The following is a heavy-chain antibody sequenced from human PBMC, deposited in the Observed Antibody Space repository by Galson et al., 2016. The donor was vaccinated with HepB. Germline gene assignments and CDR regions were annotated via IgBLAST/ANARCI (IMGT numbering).Heavy chain of an antibody. J-gene: IGHJ4*02. CDR2: IHHRRTI. V-gene: IGHV4-4*02. CDR1: GASIISRNY. CDR3: ARVETGFQIY. Sequence: SETLSLTCAVSGASIISRNYWSWVRQPPGKGLEWIGEIHHRRTINYNPSLKSRVTISVDESKNQFSLELNSVTAAATAVYYCARVETGFQIYWGQGILVTVSS. D-gene: IGHD2-21*02.